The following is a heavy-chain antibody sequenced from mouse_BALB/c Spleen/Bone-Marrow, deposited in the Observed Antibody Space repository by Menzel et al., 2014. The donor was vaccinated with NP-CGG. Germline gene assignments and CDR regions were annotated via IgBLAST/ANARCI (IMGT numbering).Heavy chain of an antibody. CDR3: ARGGNYLDY. CDR2: ISSGGSYT. Sequence: VHVKQSGGGLVKPGGSLKLSCAASGFTFSSYAMSWVRQSPEKRPEWVAEISSGGSYTYYPDTVTGRFTISRDNAKNTLYLEMSSLRSEDTAMYYCARGGNYLDYWGQGTTLTVSS. J-gene: IGHJ2*01. CDR1: GFTFSSYA. V-gene: IGHV5-9-4*01.